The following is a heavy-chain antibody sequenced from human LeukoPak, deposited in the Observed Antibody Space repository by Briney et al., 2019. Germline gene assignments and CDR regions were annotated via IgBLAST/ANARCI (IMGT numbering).Heavy chain of an antibody. Sequence: PSETLSLTCAVSGGSISSSNWWSWVRQPPGKGLEWIGEIYHSGSTNYSPSLKSRVSISVDKSENQFSLRLSSVTAADTAVYYCARENRATMVDYWGQGTLVTVSS. CDR2: IYHSGST. V-gene: IGHV4-4*02. J-gene: IGHJ4*02. D-gene: IGHD5-24*01. CDR1: GGSISSSNW. CDR3: ARENRATMVDY.